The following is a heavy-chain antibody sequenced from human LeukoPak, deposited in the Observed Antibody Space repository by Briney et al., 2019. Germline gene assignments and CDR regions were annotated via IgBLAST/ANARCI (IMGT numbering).Heavy chain of an antibody. Sequence: GGALRISCAASGFTFSSYGMHWVRPAPGKGVEWVAVISYDGSNKYYADSVKGRFTISRDNSKNTLYLQMNSLRAEDTAVYYCAKDPLRYFDWSYGMDVWGKGTTVTVSS. J-gene: IGHJ6*04. CDR2: ISYDGSNK. CDR3: AKDPLRYFDWSYGMDV. CDR1: GFTFSSYG. D-gene: IGHD3-9*01. V-gene: IGHV3-30*18.